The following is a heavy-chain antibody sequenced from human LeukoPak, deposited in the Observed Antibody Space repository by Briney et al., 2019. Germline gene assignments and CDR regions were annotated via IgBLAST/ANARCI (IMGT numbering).Heavy chain of an antibody. D-gene: IGHD2-21*02. J-gene: IGHJ3*02. CDR3: ASSCGGDCYSGGLSQTPSDGAFDI. V-gene: IGHV4-4*07. CDR1: GGSISSYY. CDR2: IYTSGST. Sequence: SETLSLTCTVSGGSISSYYWSWIRQPAGKGLEWIGRIYTSGSTNYNPSLKSRVTMSVDTSKNQFSLKLSSVTAADTAVYYCASSCGGDCYSGGLSQTPSDGAFDIWGQGTMVTVSS.